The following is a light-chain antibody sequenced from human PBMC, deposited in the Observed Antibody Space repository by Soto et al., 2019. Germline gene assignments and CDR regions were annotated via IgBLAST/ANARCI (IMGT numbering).Light chain of an antibody. J-gene: IGKJ5*01. CDR1: QSVSAN. CDR2: GAS. V-gene: IGKV3-15*01. Sequence: EMVMTQSPVTLSVSPGERATLSCRASQSVSANLAWYQEKPGQAPRLLIFGASTRATGIPARFSGTGSGTDFTLTISRLEPEDFAVYYCQHFGDSPITFGQGTRLE. CDR3: QHFGDSPIT.